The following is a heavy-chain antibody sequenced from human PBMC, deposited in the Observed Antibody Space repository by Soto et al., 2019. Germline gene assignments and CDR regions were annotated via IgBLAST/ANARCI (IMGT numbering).Heavy chain of an antibody. CDR2: IGTGGDT. V-gene: IGHV3-13*01. CDR3: GRDRLRVVVITWFDY. Sequence: GGSLRLSCAASGFAFSSYVLHWVRRAPGKGPEWVSAIGTGGDTYYADSVMGRFTISRDNAKKSLYLQMNSLIAEDMAVYYCGRDRLRVVVITWFDYWGQGTLVTVSS. D-gene: IGHD3-22*01. CDR1: GFAFSSYV. J-gene: IGHJ4*02.